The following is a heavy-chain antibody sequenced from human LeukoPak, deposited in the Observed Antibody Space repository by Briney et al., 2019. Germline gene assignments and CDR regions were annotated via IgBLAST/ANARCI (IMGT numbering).Heavy chain of an antibody. CDR3: ARWYSTFQYFDY. J-gene: IGHJ4*02. D-gene: IGHD3-16*01. CDR1: GYTFTSYD. CDR2: MNPNSGNT. V-gene: IGHV1-8*01. Sequence: ASVKVSCKASGYTFTSYDINWVRQATGQGLEWMGWMNPNSGNTGYAQKFQGRVTMTRNTSISTAYMELSSLRSEDTAAYYCARWYSTFQYFDYWGQGTLVTVSS.